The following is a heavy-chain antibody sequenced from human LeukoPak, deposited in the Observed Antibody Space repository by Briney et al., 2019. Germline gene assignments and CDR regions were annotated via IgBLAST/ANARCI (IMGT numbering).Heavy chain of an antibody. V-gene: IGHV4-59*02. CDR1: GGSVSGYF. J-gene: IGHJ3*02. Sequence: SETLSLTCTVSGGSVSGYFWSWIRQPPGRGLEWIGYIYYSGRTNYNPSLKSRVSISVDTSRNQFSLKLSSVTAADTAMYCCARDVPVETSDAFDIWGQGTMVTVSS. D-gene: IGHD5-24*01. CDR2: IYYSGRT. CDR3: ARDVPVETSDAFDI.